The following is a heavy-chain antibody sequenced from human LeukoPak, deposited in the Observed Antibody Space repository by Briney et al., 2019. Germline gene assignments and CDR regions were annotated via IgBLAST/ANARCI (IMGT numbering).Heavy chain of an antibody. Sequence: SETLSLTCAVYGGSFSGYYWSWIRQPPGTGLEWIGEINHSGNTNINNNPSLESRVTISVDTSKNQFSLRLSSVTAADTGVYYCARGLKGAATAMAHSDSWGQGTLVTVSS. CDR2: INHSGNTNI. CDR1: GGSFSGYY. J-gene: IGHJ4*02. D-gene: IGHD5-18*01. CDR3: ARGLKGAATAMAHSDS. V-gene: IGHV4-34*01.